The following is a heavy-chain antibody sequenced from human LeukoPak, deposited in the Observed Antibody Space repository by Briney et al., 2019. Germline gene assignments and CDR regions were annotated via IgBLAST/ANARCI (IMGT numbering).Heavy chain of an antibody. CDR2: IRYDGSNE. CDR1: GFTFSSYG. D-gene: IGHD3-3*01. J-gene: IGHJ4*02. Sequence: PGGSLRLSCAASGFTFSSYGMHWVRQAPGKGLEWVAFIRYDGSNEYYADSVKGRFTISRDNSKNTLYLQMNSLRAEDTAVYYCAKSNDFWSGYSYYFDYWGQGTLVTVSS. CDR3: AKSNDFWSGYSYYFDY. V-gene: IGHV3-30*02.